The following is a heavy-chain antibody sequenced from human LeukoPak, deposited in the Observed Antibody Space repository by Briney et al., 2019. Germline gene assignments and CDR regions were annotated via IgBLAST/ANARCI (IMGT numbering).Heavy chain of an antibody. J-gene: IGHJ5*02. D-gene: IGHD3-3*01. CDR1: GYSVSSGYY. CDR2: IYHSGST. Sequence: SETLSLTCTVSGYSVSSGYYWGWIRQPPGKGLEWIGSIYHSGSTYYNPSLKSRVTISVDTSKNQFSLKLSSVTAADTAVYYCARETYYDFWSGYYTSNWFDPWGQGTLVTVSS. CDR3: ARETYYDFWSGYYTSNWFDP. V-gene: IGHV4-38-2*02.